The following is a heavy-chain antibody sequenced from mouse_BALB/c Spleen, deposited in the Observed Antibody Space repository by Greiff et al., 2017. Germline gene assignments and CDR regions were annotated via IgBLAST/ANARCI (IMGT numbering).Heavy chain of an antibody. D-gene: IGHD4-1*01. CDR1: GFSLTSYD. J-gene: IGHJ2*01. CDR3: VRDAGSYYFDY. V-gene: IGHV2-9-2*01. CDR2: IWTGGGT. Sequence: VQLVESGPGLVAPSQSLSITCTVSGFSLTSYDISWIRQPPGKGLEWLGVIWTGGGTNYNSAFMSRLSISKDNSKSQVFLKMNSLQTDDTAIYYCVRDAGSYYFDYWGQGTTLTVSS.